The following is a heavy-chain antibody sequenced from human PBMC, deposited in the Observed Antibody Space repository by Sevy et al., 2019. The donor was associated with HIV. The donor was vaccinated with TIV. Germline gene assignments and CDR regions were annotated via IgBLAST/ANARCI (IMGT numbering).Heavy chain of an antibody. D-gene: IGHD5-18*01. V-gene: IGHV3-48*02. Sequence: GGSLRLSCVVSGLTFSSDSMNGVRQAPGKGLEWLAYISSSGRTIYYADSVEGRFTISRDNDKKSVFLQMNNLRDEDSATYYCARDVDTPFVRSFDSWGQGTLVTVSS. J-gene: IGHJ4*02. CDR2: ISSSGRTI. CDR1: GLTFSSDS. CDR3: ARDVDTPFVRSFDS.